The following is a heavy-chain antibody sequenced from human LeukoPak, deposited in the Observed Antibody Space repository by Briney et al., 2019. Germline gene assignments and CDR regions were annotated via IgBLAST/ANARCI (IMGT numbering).Heavy chain of an antibody. V-gene: IGHV1-18*01. D-gene: IGHD2-15*01. CDR3: ASLRRGCSGGSCYSYFDY. J-gene: IGHJ4*02. CDR2: ISAYNGNT. Sequence: ASVKVSCKASGYTFTSYGISWVRQAPGQGLEWMGWISAYNGNTNYAQKLQGRVTMTTDTSTSTAYMELSSLRSEDTAVYYCASLRRGCSGGSCYSYFDYWGQGTLVTVSS. CDR1: GYTFTSYG.